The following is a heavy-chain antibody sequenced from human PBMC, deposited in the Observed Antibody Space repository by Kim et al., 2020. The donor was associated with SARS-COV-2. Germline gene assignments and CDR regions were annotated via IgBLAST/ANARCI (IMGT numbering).Heavy chain of an antibody. Sequence: GGSLRLSCAASGFTFSNAWMSWVRQAPGKGLEWVGRIKSKTDGGTTDYAAPVKGRFTISRDDSKNTLYLQMNSLKTEDTAVYYCTTEDIVVVVAATKRDYWGQGTLVTVSS. CDR2: IKSKTDGGTT. V-gene: IGHV3-15*01. D-gene: IGHD2-15*01. CDR1: GFTFSNAW. CDR3: TTEDIVVVVAATKRDY. J-gene: IGHJ4*02.